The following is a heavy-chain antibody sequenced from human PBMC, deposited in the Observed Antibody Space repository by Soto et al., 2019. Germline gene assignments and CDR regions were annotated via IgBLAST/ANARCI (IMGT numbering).Heavy chain of an antibody. CDR3: ARDIDYYGSGSYYNSFDY. V-gene: IGHV3-33*01. Sequence: GGSLRLSCAASGFTFSSYGMHWVRQAPGKGLEWVAVIWYDGSNKYYADSVKGRFTISRDNSKNTLYLQMNSLRAEDTAVYYCARDIDYYGSGSYYNSFDYWGQGTLVTVSS. CDR1: GFTFSSYG. CDR2: IWYDGSNK. D-gene: IGHD3-10*01. J-gene: IGHJ4*02.